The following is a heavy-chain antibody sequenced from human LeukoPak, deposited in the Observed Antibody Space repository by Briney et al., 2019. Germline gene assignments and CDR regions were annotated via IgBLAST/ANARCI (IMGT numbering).Heavy chain of an antibody. J-gene: IGHJ3*02. V-gene: IGHV3-48*03. Sequence: GGSLRLSCETPEFDTTYEMNWVRQAPGKGLEWVSYISSSGSTIYYADSVKGRFTISRDNAKNSLYLQMNSLRAEDTAVYYCARVSLSGSSPDAFDIWGQGTMVTVSS. CDR3: ARVSLSGSSPDAFDI. CDR2: ISSSGSTI. CDR1: EFDTTYE. D-gene: IGHD1-26*01.